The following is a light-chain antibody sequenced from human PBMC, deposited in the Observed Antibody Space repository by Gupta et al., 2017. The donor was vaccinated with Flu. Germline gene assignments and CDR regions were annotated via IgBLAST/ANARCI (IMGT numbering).Light chain of an antibody. CDR3: STWDSSLEAWV. V-gene: IGLV1-47*01. J-gene: IGLJ3*02. CDR1: ISNIGDHH. CDR2: MND. Sequence: QSVLTQPPSASGTPGQSIAISCSGSISNIGDHHVYWYQQFPGTAPKLLIYMNDRRPSGVPDRFSGSKSGTSMSLAITGLRSEDEADYYCSTWDSSLEAWVFGGGTKLTVL.